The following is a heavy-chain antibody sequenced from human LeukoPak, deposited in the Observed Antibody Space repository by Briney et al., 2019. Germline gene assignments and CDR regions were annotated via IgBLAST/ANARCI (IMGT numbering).Heavy chain of an antibody. CDR2: IKQDGSEK. J-gene: IGHJ4*02. CDR3: ARDAFDAFNSGSYSDY. V-gene: IGHV3-7*01. Sequence: GGSLRLSCAASGFTFSSYWMSWVRQAPGKGLEGVANIKQDGSEKYYVDSVKGRFTISRDNAKNSLYLQMNSLRAEDTAVYYCARDAFDAFNSGSYSDYWGQGPLVSVSS. CDR1: GFTFSSYW. D-gene: IGHD1-26*01.